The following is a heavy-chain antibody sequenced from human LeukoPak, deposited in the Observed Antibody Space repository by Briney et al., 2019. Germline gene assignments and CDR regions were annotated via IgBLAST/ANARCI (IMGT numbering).Heavy chain of an antibody. V-gene: IGHV3-7*01. Sequence: GSLRLSCAASGFTFSSYWMIWVRQAPGKGLEWVANIKQDGSEKYYVDSVKGRFTISRDNAKNSLYLQMNSLRAEDTAVYYCARDTVTIYYYYMDGWGKGTTVTVSS. J-gene: IGHJ6*03. CDR1: GFTFSSYW. CDR2: IKQDGSEK. CDR3: ARDTVTIYYYYMDG. D-gene: IGHD4-11*01.